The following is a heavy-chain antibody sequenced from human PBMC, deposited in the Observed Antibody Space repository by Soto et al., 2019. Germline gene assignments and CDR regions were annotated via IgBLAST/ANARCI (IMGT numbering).Heavy chain of an antibody. CDR1: GLSLSTSGEA. Sequence: QITLKESGPTLVKPTQTLTLTCTFSGLSLSTSGEAVGWIRQPPGKALEWLALIYWDDDKRYNPTLKTRVTITKDTSKIQVVLTLTNMDPVDTATYYCAHYVSTSPAGWFDPWGQGILVTVSS. V-gene: IGHV2-5*02. D-gene: IGHD3-10*02. CDR2: IYWDDDK. CDR3: AHYVSTSPAGWFDP. J-gene: IGHJ5*02.